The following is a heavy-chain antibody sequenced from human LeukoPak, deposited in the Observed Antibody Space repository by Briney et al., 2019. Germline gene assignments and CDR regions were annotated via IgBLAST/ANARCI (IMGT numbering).Heavy chain of an antibody. Sequence: GGSLRLSCAASGFTFSSYWMSWVRQAPGKGLEWVANIKQDGSEKYYVDSVKGRFTISRDNAKNSLYLQMNSLRAEDTAVYYRARVPYEQLESYYYYYYMDVWGKGTTVTVSS. CDR3: ARVPYEQLESYYYYYYMDV. CDR2: IKQDGSEK. D-gene: IGHD6-13*01. V-gene: IGHV3-7*01. J-gene: IGHJ6*03. CDR1: GFTFSSYW.